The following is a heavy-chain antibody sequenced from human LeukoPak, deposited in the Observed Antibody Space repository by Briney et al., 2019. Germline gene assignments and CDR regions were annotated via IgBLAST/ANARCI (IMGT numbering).Heavy chain of an antibody. CDR2: ISWNSGSI. Sequence: PGGSLRLSCAASGFTFDDYAMHWVRQAPGKGLEWVSGISWNSGSIGYADSVKGRFTISRDNAKNSLYLQMNSLRAEDTALYYCAKDPSSGYLYYYYGMDVWGQGTTVTVSS. J-gene: IGHJ6*02. D-gene: IGHD3-22*01. V-gene: IGHV3-9*01. CDR1: GFTFDDYA. CDR3: AKDPSSGYLYYYYGMDV.